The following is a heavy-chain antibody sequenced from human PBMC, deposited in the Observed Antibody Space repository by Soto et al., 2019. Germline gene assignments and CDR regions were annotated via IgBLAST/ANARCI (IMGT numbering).Heavy chain of an antibody. CDR1: GGTFSSYA. V-gene: IGHV1-69*13. CDR3: ARDHKVVPAAITIYGMDV. Sequence: SVKVSCKASGGTFSSYAISWVRQAPGQGLEWMGGIIPIFGTANYAQKFQGRVTITADESTSTAYMELSSLRSEDTAVYYCARDHKVVPAAITIYGMDVWGQGTTVTVSS. J-gene: IGHJ6*02. CDR2: IIPIFGTA. D-gene: IGHD2-2*02.